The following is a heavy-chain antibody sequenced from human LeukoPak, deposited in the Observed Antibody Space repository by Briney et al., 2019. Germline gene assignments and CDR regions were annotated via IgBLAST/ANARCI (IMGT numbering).Heavy chain of an antibody. CDR1: GGSISGGSSY. CDR3: AGPNYYYMDV. V-gene: IGHV4-39*01. J-gene: IGHJ6*03. CDR2: IYYSGST. Sequence: SETLSLTRTVSGGSISGGSSYWGWIRQPPGKGLEWIGSIYYSGSTYYNPSLKSRVTISVDTSKNQFSLKLSSVTAADTAVYYCAGPNYYYMDVWGKGTTVTVSS.